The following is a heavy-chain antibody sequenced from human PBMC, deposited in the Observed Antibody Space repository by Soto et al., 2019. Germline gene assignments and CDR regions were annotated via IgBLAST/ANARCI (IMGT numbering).Heavy chain of an antibody. CDR1: GGSISSYY. D-gene: IGHD6-13*01. CDR2: IYTSGST. Sequence: QVQLQESGPGLVKPSETLSLTCTVSGGSISSYYWSWIRQPAGKGLEWIGRIYTSGSTNYNPALSSRVTMSVDSCKNQYSLKLSSVSAADTAVYYCARDSGSSWYSGWFDPWGQGTLVTVSS. V-gene: IGHV4-4*07. CDR3: ARDSGSSWYSGWFDP. J-gene: IGHJ5*02.